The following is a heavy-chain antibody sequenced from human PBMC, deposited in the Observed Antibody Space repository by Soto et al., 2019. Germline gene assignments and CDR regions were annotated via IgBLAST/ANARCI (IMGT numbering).Heavy chain of an antibody. CDR2: IIPIFGTA. Sequence: AASVKVSCKASGGTFSSYAISWVRQAPGQGLEWMGGIIPIFGTANYAQKFQGRVTITADESTSTAYMELSSLRSEDTAVYYCARAHLLRFLEWSYGMDVWGQGTTVTVSS. CDR1: GGTFSSYA. D-gene: IGHD3-3*01. J-gene: IGHJ6*02. CDR3: ARAHLLRFLEWSYGMDV. V-gene: IGHV1-69*13.